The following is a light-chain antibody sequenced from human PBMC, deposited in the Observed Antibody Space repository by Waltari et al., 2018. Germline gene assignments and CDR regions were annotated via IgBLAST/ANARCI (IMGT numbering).Light chain of an antibody. Sequence: EIVLTQSPGTLSLSPGERATLSCRASQIVSSSYLAWYQQKPGQAPRLLIYGASSRATGIPDRFSGSGSGTDFTLTISRLEPEDFAVYYCQQYGSSLFGGGTKVEIK. CDR3: QQYGSSL. V-gene: IGKV3-20*01. J-gene: IGKJ4*01. CDR2: GAS. CDR1: QIVSSSY.